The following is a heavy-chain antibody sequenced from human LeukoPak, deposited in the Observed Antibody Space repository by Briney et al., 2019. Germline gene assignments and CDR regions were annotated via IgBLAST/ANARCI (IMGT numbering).Heavy chain of an antibody. J-gene: IGHJ6*03. V-gene: IGHV4-59*01. CDR3: ARAAAGLRSVFYYYYYMDV. CDR2: IYYSGST. D-gene: IGHD5-12*01. CDR1: GGSISSYY. Sequence: SETLSLTCTVSGGSISSYYWSWIRQPPGKGLGWIGYIYYSGSTNYNPSLKSRVTISVDTSKNQFSLKLSSVTAADTAVYYCARAAAGLRSVFYYYYYMDVWGKGTTVTVSS.